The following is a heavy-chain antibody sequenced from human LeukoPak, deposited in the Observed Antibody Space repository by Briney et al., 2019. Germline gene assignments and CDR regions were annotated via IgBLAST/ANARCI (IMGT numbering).Heavy chain of an antibody. Sequence: GGSLRLSCAVSGFSLSDYGMHWVRQAPGKGLEWVAVISYDGSNKYYADSVKGRFTISRDNSKNTLYLQMNSLRAEDTAVYYCARDQIDVVVPAASMSFDIWGQGTMVTVSS. V-gene: IGHV3-30*19. CDR3: ARDQIDVVVPAASMSFDI. D-gene: IGHD2-2*01. J-gene: IGHJ3*02. CDR2: ISYDGSNK. CDR1: GFSLSDYG.